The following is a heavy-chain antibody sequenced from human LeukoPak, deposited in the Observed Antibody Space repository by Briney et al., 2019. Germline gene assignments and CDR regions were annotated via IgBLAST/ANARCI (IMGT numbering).Heavy chain of an antibody. J-gene: IGHJ4*02. D-gene: IGHD3-10*01. CDR1: GFTFGDYA. CDR3: TRCSTIYYGSY. CDR2: IRSKAYGGTT. Sequence: GGSLRLSCTASGFTFGDYAMSWVRQAPGKGLEWVGFIRSKAYGGTTEYAASVKGRFTISRDDSKSIAYLQMNSLKTEDTAVYYCTRCSTIYYGSYWGQGTLVTVSS. V-gene: IGHV3-49*04.